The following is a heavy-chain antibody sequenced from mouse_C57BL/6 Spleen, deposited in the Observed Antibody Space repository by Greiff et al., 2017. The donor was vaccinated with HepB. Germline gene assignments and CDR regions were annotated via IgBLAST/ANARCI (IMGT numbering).Heavy chain of an antibody. J-gene: IGHJ2*01. CDR2: IYPRDGST. V-gene: IGHV1-78*01. CDR3: ARESTMVTAGDY. Sequence: QVQLQQSDAELVKPGASVKISCKVSGYTFPDHTIHWMKQRPEQGLEWVGNIYPRDGSTKYNEKFKGKATLTADKSSSTAYMQLNSLTSEDSAVYVCARESTMVTAGDYWGQGTTLTVSS. CDR1: GYTFPDHT. D-gene: IGHD2-2*01.